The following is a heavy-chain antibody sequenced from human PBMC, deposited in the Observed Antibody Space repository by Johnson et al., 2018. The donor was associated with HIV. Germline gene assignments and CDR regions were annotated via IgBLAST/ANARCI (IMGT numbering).Heavy chain of an antibody. D-gene: IGHD3-16*01. CDR2: RSGCDCST. Sequence: MPLVESGGSLVQPGGSLRLSCAPSRLTFSSSAMSHVREAPRVGLAWVSARSGCDCSTYYAASVKGRFTISRDNSKNTLYVQMNSLRPEDTSVYYCARDPVWGDPDAFDIWGQGTMVTVSS. CDR3: ARDPVWGDPDAFDI. J-gene: IGHJ3*02. V-gene: IGHV3-23*04. CDR1: RLTFSSSA.